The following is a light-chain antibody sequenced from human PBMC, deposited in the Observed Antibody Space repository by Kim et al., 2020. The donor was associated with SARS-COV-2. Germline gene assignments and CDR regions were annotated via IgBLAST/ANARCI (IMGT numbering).Light chain of an antibody. CDR1: ISDVGGFNY. Sequence: QSALTQPASVSGSPGQSITISCTGTISDVGGFNYVSWYQQHPGKAPKLMIYDVSNQPSGVSNRFSGAKSGNTASLTISGLQAEDEADYYCSSYKTSSCSCVFGSGTKVTVL. CDR2: DVS. CDR3: SSYKTSSCSCV. V-gene: IGLV2-14*01. J-gene: IGLJ1*01.